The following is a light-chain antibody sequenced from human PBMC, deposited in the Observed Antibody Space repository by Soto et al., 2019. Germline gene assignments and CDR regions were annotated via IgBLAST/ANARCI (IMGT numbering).Light chain of an antibody. CDR3: SSYTSSSHVI. CDR1: SSDVGGYNY. V-gene: IGLV2-14*01. CDR2: EVS. Sequence: QSALTQPASVSGSPGQSITISCTGTSSDVGGYNYVSWYQQHPGKAPKLMIYEVSNRPSGVSNRFCGSKSGNTASLTISGLQAEDEADYYCSSYTSSSHVIFGGGTKVTVL. J-gene: IGLJ2*01.